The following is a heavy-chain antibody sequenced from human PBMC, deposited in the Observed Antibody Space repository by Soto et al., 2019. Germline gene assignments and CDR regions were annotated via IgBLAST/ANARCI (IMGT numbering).Heavy chain of an antibody. CDR2: ISYDGSNK. CDR3: AKYPPGKSPLWFGELHN. D-gene: IGHD3-10*01. Sequence: QSGGSLRLSCAASGFTFSSYGMHWVRQAPGKGLEWVAVISYDGSNKYYADSVKGRFTISRDNSKNTLYLQMNSLRAEDTAVYYCAKYPPGKSPLWFGELHNWGQGTLVTVSS. V-gene: IGHV3-30*18. CDR1: GFTFSSYG. J-gene: IGHJ4*02.